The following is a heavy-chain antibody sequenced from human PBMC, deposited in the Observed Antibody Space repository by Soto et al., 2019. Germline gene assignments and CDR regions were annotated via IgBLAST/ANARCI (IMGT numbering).Heavy chain of an antibody. CDR1: GFTFSSYW. V-gene: IGHV3-74*01. J-gene: IGHJ6*03. CDR3: ARGSLLDSYYYYMDV. D-gene: IGHD1-26*01. CDR2: SNSDGSST. Sequence: GGSLRLSCAASGFTFSSYWMHWVRQAPGKGLVWVSRSNSDGSSTSYADSVKGRFTISRDNAKNTLYLQMNSLRAEDTAVYYCARGSLLDSYYYYMDVWGKGTTVTVS.